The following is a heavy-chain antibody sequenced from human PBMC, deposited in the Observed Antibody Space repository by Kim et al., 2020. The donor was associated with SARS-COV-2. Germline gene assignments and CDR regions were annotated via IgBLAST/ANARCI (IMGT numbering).Heavy chain of an antibody. CDR1: GFTFSSYT. Sequence: GGSLRLSCAASGFTFSSYTMNWVRQAPGKGLEWVSYISSSSSTIYYADSVKGRFTISRDNAKNSLYLQMNSLRDEDTAVYYCARVLVLLWLVAKYHWFDPGGQGTLVTVSS. CDR3: ARVLVLLWLVAKYHWFDP. D-gene: IGHD3-10*01. CDR2: ISSSSSTI. J-gene: IGHJ5*02. V-gene: IGHV3-48*02.